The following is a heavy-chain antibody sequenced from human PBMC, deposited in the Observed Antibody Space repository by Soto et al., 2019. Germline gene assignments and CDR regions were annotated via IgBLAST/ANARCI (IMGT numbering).Heavy chain of an antibody. CDR3: ARETPGRNPFDF. CDR1: GFTFSSYV. V-gene: IGHV3-30*03. J-gene: IGHJ4*02. Sequence: QVQLVESGGGVVQPGRSLRLSCAASGFTFSSYVMHWVRQAPGKGLEWVALTSYDGSNKQYADSVKGRFTISRDNSKNTLYLQVNSLRAEDTAVYYCARETPGRNPFDFWGQGTQVTVSS. CDR2: TSYDGSNK.